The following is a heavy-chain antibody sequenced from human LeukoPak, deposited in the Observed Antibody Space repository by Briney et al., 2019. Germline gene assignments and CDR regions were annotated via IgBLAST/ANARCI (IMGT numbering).Heavy chain of an antibody. V-gene: IGHV3-23*01. CDR1: GFTFSSYA. D-gene: IGHD3-22*01. CDR2: ISGSGGST. J-gene: IGHJ4*02. CDR3: AKDRTYYYDSSGDELDY. Sequence: GGSLRLSCAASGFTFSSYAMSWVRQAPGKGLEWVSAISGSGGSTYYADSVKGRFTISRDNSKNTLYLQMNSLRAEDTAVYYCAKDRTYYYDSSGDELDYWGQGTLVTVSS.